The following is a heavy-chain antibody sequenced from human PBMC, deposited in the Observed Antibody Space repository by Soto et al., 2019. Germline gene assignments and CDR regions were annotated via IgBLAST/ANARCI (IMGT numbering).Heavy chain of an antibody. J-gene: IGHJ5*02. D-gene: IGHD5-18*01. V-gene: IGHV1-8*01. Sequence: ASVKVSCKDSRYIFTNNDVSWVRQATGQGLEWMGWMNPGSGDTGYAQKFQGRVTMTRNISIATAYMELSSLRADDTAIYYCARMASFGSLNWFDPWGQGTLVTVSS. CDR1: RYIFTNND. CDR2: MNPGSGDT. CDR3: ARMASFGSLNWFDP.